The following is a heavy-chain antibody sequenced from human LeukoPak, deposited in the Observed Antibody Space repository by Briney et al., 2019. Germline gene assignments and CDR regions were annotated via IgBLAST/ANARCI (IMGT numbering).Heavy chain of an antibody. J-gene: IGHJ4*02. D-gene: IGHD3-3*01. CDR3: AKDHDDFPGSGY. Sequence: PGGSLRLSCAASGFTFSSYGMHWVRQAPGKGLEWVAFIRYDGSNKYYADSVKGRFTISRDNSKNTLYLQMSSLRAEDTAVYYCAKDHDDFPGSGYWGQGTLVTVSS. CDR1: GFTFSSYG. V-gene: IGHV3-30*02. CDR2: IRYDGSNK.